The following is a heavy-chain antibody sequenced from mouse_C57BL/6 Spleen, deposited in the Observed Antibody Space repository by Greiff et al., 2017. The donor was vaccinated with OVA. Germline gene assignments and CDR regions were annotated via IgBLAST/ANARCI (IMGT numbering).Heavy chain of an antibody. CDR1: GYTFTSYW. CDR2: INPSNGGT. J-gene: IGHJ1*03. CDR3: ARSRDYDYDDWYFDV. V-gene: IGHV1-53*01. D-gene: IGHD2-4*01. Sequence: QVQLQQPGPELVKPGASVKLSCKASGYTFTSYWMHWVKQRPGQGLEWIGNINPSNGGTNYNEKFKSKATLTVDKSSSTAYMQLSSLTSEDSAVYYCARSRDYDYDDWYFDVWGTGTTVTVSS.